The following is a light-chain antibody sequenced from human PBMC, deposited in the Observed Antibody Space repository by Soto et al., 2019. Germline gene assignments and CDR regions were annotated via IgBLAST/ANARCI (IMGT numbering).Light chain of an antibody. CDR2: ASS. J-gene: IGKJ1*01. Sequence: VNMTQSPSSLSASVGDRVTITCRANQSISDYLNWYQQKPGKAPKFLIYASSSLQSGVPSRFRGSGSGTDFNLTISSLQPEDFATYYCQQSYSTPWTFGQGTKVDIK. V-gene: IGKV1-39*01. CDR1: QSISDY. CDR3: QQSYSTPWT.